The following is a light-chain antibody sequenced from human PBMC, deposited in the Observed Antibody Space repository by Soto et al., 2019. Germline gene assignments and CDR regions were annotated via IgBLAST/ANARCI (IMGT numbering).Light chain of an antibody. J-gene: IGLJ1*01. CDR2: EVS. CDR1: SSDVGPHDS. V-gene: IGLV2-18*02. Sequence: QSALTQPPSVSGSPGQSVNISCTGTSSDVGPHDSVSWYQQPPGTVPKLMIYEVSNRPSGVPDRFSGSKSGNTASLTISGLQAEDEDDYYCSSYTTSRTYVFGTGTKLTVL. CDR3: SSYTTSRTYV.